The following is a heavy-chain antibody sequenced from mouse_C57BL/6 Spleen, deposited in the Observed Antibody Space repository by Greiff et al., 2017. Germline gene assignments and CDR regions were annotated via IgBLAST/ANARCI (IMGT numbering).Heavy chain of an antibody. D-gene: IGHD2-4*01. CDR2: INPGSGGT. V-gene: IGHV1-54*01. CDR3: AREEDYDGVWFAY. J-gene: IGHJ3*01. CDR1: GYAFTNYL. Sequence: QVHVKQSGAELVRPGTSVKVSCKASGYAFTNYLIEWVKQRPGQGLEWIGVINPGSGGTNYNEKFKGKATLTADKSSSTAYMQLSSLTSEDSAVYFCAREEDYDGVWFAYWGQGTLVTVSA.